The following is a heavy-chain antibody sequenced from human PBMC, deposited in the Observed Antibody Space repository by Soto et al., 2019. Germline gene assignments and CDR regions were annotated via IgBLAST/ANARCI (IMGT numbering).Heavy chain of an antibody. CDR1: GGSISRGGYY. Sequence: LSLTCSVSGGSISRGGYYWSWIRQHPGRGLEWIGYIYYSGNTYYNPSLKSRVTISVDTSKNQFSLKLSAVTAADTAVYYCARGRVGATTDYFDYWGQGTQVTVPQ. V-gene: IGHV4-31*03. CDR2: IYYSGNT. CDR3: ARGRVGATTDYFDY. J-gene: IGHJ4*02. D-gene: IGHD1-26*01.